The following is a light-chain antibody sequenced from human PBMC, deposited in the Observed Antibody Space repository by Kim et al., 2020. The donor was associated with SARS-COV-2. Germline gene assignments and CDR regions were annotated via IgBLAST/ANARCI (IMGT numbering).Light chain of an antibody. CDR1: QSVSRN. V-gene: IGKV3-15*01. CDR3: QQYNNGTPGGT. CDR2: GAS. Sequence: PGERATLSCRASQSVSRNLDWYQQKPGQGPRLLIYGASTRATGIPARFRGRGSGTGFTLTISSLQSEDFAIYYCQQYNNGTPGGTFGQGTKVEIK. J-gene: IGKJ1*01.